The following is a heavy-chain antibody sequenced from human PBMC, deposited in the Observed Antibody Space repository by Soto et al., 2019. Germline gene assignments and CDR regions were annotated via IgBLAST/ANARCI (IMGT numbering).Heavy chain of an antibody. CDR3: AKDAVPYNGKWDWFDS. J-gene: IGHJ5*01. Sequence: DVQLLESGGGLVQPGGSLTLSCAASRFTFSDFAMSWVRQAPGKGLEWVSSIGDGGTDTYYADSVKGRFTISRDNSKNTLYLQMDGLRDEDTAVYYCAKDAVPYNGKWDWFDSWGQGTLVIVSS. CDR2: IGDGGTDT. CDR1: RFTFSDFA. D-gene: IGHD1-20*01. V-gene: IGHV3-23*01.